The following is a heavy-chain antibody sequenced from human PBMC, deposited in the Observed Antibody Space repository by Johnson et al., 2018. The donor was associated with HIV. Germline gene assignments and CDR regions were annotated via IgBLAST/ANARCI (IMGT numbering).Heavy chain of an antibody. CDR1: GFTVSSNY. D-gene: IGHD5-12*01. V-gene: IGHV3-20*04. Sequence: VQLVESGGGLVQPGGSLRLSCAASGFTVSSNYMSWVRQAPGKGLEWVSGINWNGGSTGYADSVKGRFTISRDNAKNSLYLQMNSLRAEDTALYYCVRRDGFDYGNAFDIWGQGTMVTVSS. J-gene: IGHJ3*02. CDR3: VRRDGFDYGNAFDI. CDR2: INWNGGST.